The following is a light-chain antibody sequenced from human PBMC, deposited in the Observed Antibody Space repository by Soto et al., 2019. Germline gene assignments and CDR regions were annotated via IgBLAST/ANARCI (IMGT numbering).Light chain of an antibody. V-gene: IGKV3-11*01. CDR2: EAS. CDR3: QQRGSWPPT. J-gene: IGKJ2*01. CDR1: QSVSSY. Sequence: EIVLTQSPATLSLSLGERATLXXSASQSVSSYLAWYQQKPGPAPRXLIYEASKRATGIPARFSGSGSATDFTLTISSLEPEDFAVYYCQQRGSWPPTFGQGTKVDIK.